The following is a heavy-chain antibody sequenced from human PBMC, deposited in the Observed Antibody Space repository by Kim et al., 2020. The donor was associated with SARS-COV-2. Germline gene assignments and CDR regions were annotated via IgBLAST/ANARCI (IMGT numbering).Heavy chain of an antibody. V-gene: IGHV3-30*02. CDR3: AKVDGVVVVAATVDY. Sequence: DSVKGRFTISRDNSKNTLYLQMNSLRAEDTAVYYCAKVDGVVVVAATVDYWGQGTLVTVSS. D-gene: IGHD2-15*01. J-gene: IGHJ4*02.